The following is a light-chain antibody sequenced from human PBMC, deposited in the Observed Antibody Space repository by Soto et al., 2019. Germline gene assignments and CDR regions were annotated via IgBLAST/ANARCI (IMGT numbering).Light chain of an antibody. J-gene: IGKJ1*01. CDR1: QSVSSSY. CDR3: QEYGSAPPWT. CDR2: GAS. Sequence: EIVLTQSPGTLSLSPGERATLSCRASQSVSSSYLAWYQQKPGQAPRLLIYGASSRATGIPDRFSGSGSGTDVTLTNSSLEPEDFAGYGYQEYGSAPPWTCGQGTKVDSK. V-gene: IGKV3-20*01.